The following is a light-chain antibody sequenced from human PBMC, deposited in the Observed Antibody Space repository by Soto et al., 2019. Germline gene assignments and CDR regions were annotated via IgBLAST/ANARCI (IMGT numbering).Light chain of an antibody. CDR2: KAS. V-gene: IGKV1-5*03. CDR1: QSISSW. J-gene: IGKJ1*01. CDR3: QQYNSYSWT. Sequence: DIQMTKSPSTLYASVGDRVTITCRAIQSISSWLAWYQQKPGKAPKLLIYKASSLESGVPSRFSGSGSGTEFTLTISSLQPDDFATYYFQQYNSYSWTFGQGTKVEIK.